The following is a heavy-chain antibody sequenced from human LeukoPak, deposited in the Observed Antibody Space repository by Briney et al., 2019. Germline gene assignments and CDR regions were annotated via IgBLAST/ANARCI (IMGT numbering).Heavy chain of an antibody. CDR3: ARYSGSYRREYYFDY. D-gene: IGHD1-26*01. J-gene: IGHJ4*02. CDR2: IYYSGST. CDR1: GGSISSYY. Sequence: PSETLSLTCTVSGGSISSYYWSWIRQPPGKGLEWIGYIYYSGSTYYNPSLKSRVTISVDTSKNQFSLKLSSVTAADTAVYYCARYSGSYRREYYFDYWGQGTLVTVSS. V-gene: IGHV4-59*08.